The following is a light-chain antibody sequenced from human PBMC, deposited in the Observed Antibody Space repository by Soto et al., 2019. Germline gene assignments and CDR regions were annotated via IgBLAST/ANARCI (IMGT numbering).Light chain of an antibody. CDR1: TSNIGGKS. V-gene: IGLV1-44*01. CDR3: SSWDDSLTVV. Sequence: QSVLTQPPSASATPGQRVTISCSGSTSNIGGKSVTWYQQIPGAAPKVVIHSDDQRPSGVPDRFSGSKSGTSASLAINAVQSEYEADYFCSSWDDSLTVVFGGETKVTVL. CDR2: SDD. J-gene: IGLJ2*01.